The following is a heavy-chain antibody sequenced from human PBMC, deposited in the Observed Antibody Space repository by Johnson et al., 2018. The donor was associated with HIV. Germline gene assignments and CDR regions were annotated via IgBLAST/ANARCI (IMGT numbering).Heavy chain of an antibody. Sequence: VQLVESGGGLVQPGGSLRLSCAASGFTFSSYDMHWVRQATGNGLEWVSAIGTAGDTYYPGSVKGRFTISRDNSKNTLYLHMNSLRAEDTAVYYCAKDPTYDSSGYYGDAFDIWGQGTMVTVSS. CDR1: GFTFSSYD. J-gene: IGHJ3*02. V-gene: IGHV3-13*01. CDR3: AKDPTYDSSGYYGDAFDI. D-gene: IGHD3-22*01. CDR2: IGTAGDT.